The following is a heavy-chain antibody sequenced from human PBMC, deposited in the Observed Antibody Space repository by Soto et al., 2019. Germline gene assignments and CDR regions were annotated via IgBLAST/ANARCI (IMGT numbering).Heavy chain of an antibody. CDR3: AKESAGISIVGAFDI. CDR2: ISGSGGTI. D-gene: IGHD1-26*01. Sequence: GGSRRLSWTTSGFTFSSYAMDWVRQAPGKGLEWVSAISGSGGTIYYADSVKGRFTISRDNSKNTLYLQMNSLRAEDTAVYYCAKESAGISIVGAFDIWGQGTMVTVSS. V-gene: IGHV3-23*01. J-gene: IGHJ3*02. CDR1: GFTFSSYA.